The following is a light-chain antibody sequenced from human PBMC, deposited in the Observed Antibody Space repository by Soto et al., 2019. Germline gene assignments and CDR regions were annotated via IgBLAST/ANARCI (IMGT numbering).Light chain of an antibody. CDR3: QQYGGSPAWT. J-gene: IGKJ1*01. V-gene: IGKV3-20*01. CDR2: DAS. Sequence: EIVMTQSPATLSVSPGERATLSCWASQSVSSSYLAWYQQKPGQAPRLLIYDASNRATGITARFSGSGSGTDFTRTISRLEPEDFSLYYCQQYGGSPAWTCGQGTKV. CDR1: QSVSSSY.